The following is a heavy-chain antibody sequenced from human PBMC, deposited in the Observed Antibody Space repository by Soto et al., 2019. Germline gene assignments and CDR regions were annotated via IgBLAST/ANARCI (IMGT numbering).Heavy chain of an antibody. CDR3: ARSYDYSNYGSVRGYYYYYYGMDV. V-gene: IGHV4-31*03. D-gene: IGHD4-4*01. CDR2: SYDSGST. Sequence: QVQLQESGPGLVKPSQTLSLTCTVSGGSISSGGYYLIWIRQHPGKGLEWIGYSYDSGSTYYNPSLKSRVTISVDTSKNQFSLKLSSVTAADTAVYYCARSYDYSNYGSVRGYYYYYYGMDVWGQGTTVTVSS. J-gene: IGHJ6*02. CDR1: GGSISSGGYY.